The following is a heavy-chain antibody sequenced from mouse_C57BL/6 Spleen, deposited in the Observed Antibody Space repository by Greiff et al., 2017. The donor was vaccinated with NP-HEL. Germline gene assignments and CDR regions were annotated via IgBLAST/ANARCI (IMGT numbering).Heavy chain of an antibody. CDR2: INPYNGDT. D-gene: IGHD1-1*01. J-gene: IGHJ2*01. Sequence: VQLKESGPELVKPGDSVKISCKASGYSFTGYFMNWVMQSHGKSLEWIGCINPYNGDTFYNQKFKGKATLTVDKSSSTAHMELRSLTSEDSAVYYCARRYYGSSYYFDYWGQGTTLTVSS. CDR1: GYSFTGYF. CDR3: ARRYYGSSYYFDY. V-gene: IGHV1-20*01.